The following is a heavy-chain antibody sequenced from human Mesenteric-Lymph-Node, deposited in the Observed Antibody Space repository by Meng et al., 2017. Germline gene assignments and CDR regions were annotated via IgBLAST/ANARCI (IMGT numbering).Heavy chain of an antibody. V-gene: IGHV3-21*01. J-gene: IGHJ3*02. CDR3: ARDPHGYSSSWYSRGAFDI. Sequence: GESLKISCAASGFTFSSYSMNWVRQAPGKGLEWVSSISSSSSYIYYADSVKGRFTISRDNAKNSLYLQMNSLRAEDTAVYYCARDPHGYSSSWYSRGAFDIWGQGTMVTVSS. CDR2: ISSSSSYI. CDR1: GFTFSSYS. D-gene: IGHD6-13*01.